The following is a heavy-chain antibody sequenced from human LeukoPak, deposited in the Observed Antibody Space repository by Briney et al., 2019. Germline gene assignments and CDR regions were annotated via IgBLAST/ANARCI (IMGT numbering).Heavy chain of an antibody. J-gene: IGHJ4*02. D-gene: IGHD3-10*01. CDR3: ARAPRVGELLRKYCFDY. CDR2: INPNSGGT. Sequence: ASVKVSCKASGYTFTGYYMHWVRQAPGQGLEWMGWINPNSGGTNYAQKFQGRVTMTRDTSISTAYMELSRLRSDDTAVYYCARAPRVGELLRKYCFDYWGQGTLVTVSS. V-gene: IGHV1-2*02. CDR1: GYTFTGYY.